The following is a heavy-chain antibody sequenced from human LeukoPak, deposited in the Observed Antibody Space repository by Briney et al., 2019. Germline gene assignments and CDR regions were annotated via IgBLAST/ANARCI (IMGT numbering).Heavy chain of an antibody. J-gene: IGHJ4*02. Sequence: PGGSLRLSCAASGFTFSSYAMSWVRQAPGKGLEWVSAISGSGGSTYYADSVKGRFTISRDNSKNTRYLQMNSLRAEDTAVYYCAKGKYSGSYYYDYWGQGTLVTVSS. D-gene: IGHD1-26*01. CDR3: AKGKYSGSYYYDY. CDR1: GFTFSSYA. CDR2: ISGSGGST. V-gene: IGHV3-23*01.